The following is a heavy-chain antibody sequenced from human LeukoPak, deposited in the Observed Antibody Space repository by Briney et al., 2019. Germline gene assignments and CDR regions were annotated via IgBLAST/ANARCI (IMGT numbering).Heavy chain of an antibody. D-gene: IGHD5-24*01. CDR2: ISPYRQST. CDR1: GYAFITFG. CDR3: ARVRYGYNVFDY. V-gene: IGHV1-18*01. Sequence: ASVKVSCKASGYAFITFGISWVRQAPGQGLEWMGWISPYRQSTDYAQSLQGRVTLTADTSTSTAYMEVRSLRSDDTAVYYCARVRYGYNVFDYWAQGTLVTVSS. J-gene: IGHJ4*02.